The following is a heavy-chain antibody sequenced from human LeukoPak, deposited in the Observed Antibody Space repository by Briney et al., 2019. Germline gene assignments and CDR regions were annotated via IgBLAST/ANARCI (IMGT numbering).Heavy chain of an antibody. CDR2: ISGSGGSI. V-gene: IGHV3-23*01. D-gene: IGHD1-26*01. CDR1: GFTFSNYA. CDR3: AKDGSYYDFDY. Sequence: GGSLRLSCTASGFTFSNYAMTWVRQAPGKGLEWVSTISGSGGSIHYADSVKGRFTISRDSSKNTLYLQMNSLRADDTAVYYCAKDGSYYDFDYWGQGTLVTVSS. J-gene: IGHJ4*02.